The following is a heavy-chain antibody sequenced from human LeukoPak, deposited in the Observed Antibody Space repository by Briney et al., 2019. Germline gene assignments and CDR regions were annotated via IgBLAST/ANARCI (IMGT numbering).Heavy chain of an antibody. V-gene: IGHV4-4*07. CDR3: ARDSGTTGEVKFDP. CDR2: IYTTGST. J-gene: IGHJ5*02. CDR1: GASISGYY. D-gene: IGHD3-10*01. Sequence: SETLSLTCSVSGASISGYYWTWIRQPAGRGLEWIGRIYTTGSTKYNPSLKSRVIMSVDASKNQFSLNLTSVTAADTAVYYCARDSGTTGEVKFDPWGQGTLVTVSS.